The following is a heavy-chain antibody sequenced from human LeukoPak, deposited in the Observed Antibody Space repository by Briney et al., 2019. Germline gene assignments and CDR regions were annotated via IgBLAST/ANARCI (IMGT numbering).Heavy chain of an antibody. Sequence: GGSLRLSCAASGFTFSSYAMSWVRQAPGRGLEWVSAISGSGGTTYYADSVKGRFTISRDNSKNTLYLQMNSLRAEDTAVYYCAKDQVEMATTYYFNYWGQGTLVTVSS. CDR2: ISGSGGTT. V-gene: IGHV3-23*01. CDR1: GFTFSSYA. J-gene: IGHJ4*02. D-gene: IGHD5-24*01. CDR3: AKDQVEMATTYYFNY.